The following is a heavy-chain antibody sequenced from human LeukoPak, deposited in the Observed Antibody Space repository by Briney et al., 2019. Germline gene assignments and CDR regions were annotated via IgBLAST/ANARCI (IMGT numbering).Heavy chain of an antibody. J-gene: IGHJ4*02. D-gene: IGHD3-3*01. CDR2: IYTGGST. CDR3: ARDSDYDFWSGYYAPFDH. CDR1: GGSISSGSYY. Sequence: SQTLSLTCTVSGGSISSGSYYWSWIRQPAGKRLEWIGRIYTGGSTNYNPSLKSRVTISVDTSKNQFSLKLSSVTVADTAVYYCARDSDYDFWSGYYAPFDHWGQGTLVTVSS. V-gene: IGHV4-61*02.